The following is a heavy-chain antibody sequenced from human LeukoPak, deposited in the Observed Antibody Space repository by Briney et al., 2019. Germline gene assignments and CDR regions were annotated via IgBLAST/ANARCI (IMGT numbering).Heavy chain of an antibody. J-gene: IGHJ4*02. Sequence: PGGSLRLSCAASGFTFSSYAMSWVRQAPGKGLEWVAVISYDGSNKYYADSVKGRFTISRDNSKNTLYLQMNSLRAEDTAVYYCAKVPGYSSGWYALDYWGQGTLVTVSS. D-gene: IGHD6-19*01. CDR3: AKVPGYSSGWYALDY. CDR2: ISYDGSNK. CDR1: GFTFSSYA. V-gene: IGHV3-30*18.